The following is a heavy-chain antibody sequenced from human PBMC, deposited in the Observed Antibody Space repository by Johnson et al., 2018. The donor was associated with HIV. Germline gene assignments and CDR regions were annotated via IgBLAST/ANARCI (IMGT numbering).Heavy chain of an antibody. V-gene: IGHV3-7*03. D-gene: IGHD1-1*01. CDR2: IKQDGSEK. CDR1: GFTFSDYY. Sequence: VQLVESGGGLVKPGGSLILSCAASGFTFSDYYMTWIRQAPGKGLEWVANIKQDGSEKYYVDSVKGRFTISRDNAKNSLYLQMNSLRAEDTAVYYCARVPPFGTHPDGAFDIWGQGTMVTVSS. J-gene: IGHJ3*02. CDR3: ARVPPFGTHPDGAFDI.